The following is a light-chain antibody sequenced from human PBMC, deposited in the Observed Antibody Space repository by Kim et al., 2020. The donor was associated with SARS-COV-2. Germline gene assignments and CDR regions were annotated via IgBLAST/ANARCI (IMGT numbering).Light chain of an antibody. Sequence: QSALTQPPSASGSPGQSVTISCTGTSSDVGGYNYVSWYQQRPGKAPRLMIYGVSKRPSGVPGRFSGSKSGNTASLTVSGLQAEDEADYYCSSYAGSNNVVFAGGTKLTVL. J-gene: IGLJ2*01. CDR3: SSYAGSNNVV. CDR1: SSDVGGYNY. CDR2: GVS. V-gene: IGLV2-8*01.